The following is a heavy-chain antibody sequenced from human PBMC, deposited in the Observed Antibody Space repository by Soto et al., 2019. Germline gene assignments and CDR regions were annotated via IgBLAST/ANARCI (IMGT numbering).Heavy chain of an antibody. V-gene: IGHV4-39*02. CDR1: GGSINSSIYY. Sequence: QLQLQESGPGLVRPSETLSLTCTISGGSINSSIYYWGWIRQPPGKGLEWIGSISYSGSTYYNPSRNSRVTISVDAPNIPFSLQLSSVTAADTAVYYCARPPGFWGQGTLVTVSS. CDR3: ARPPGF. CDR2: ISYSGST. J-gene: IGHJ4*02.